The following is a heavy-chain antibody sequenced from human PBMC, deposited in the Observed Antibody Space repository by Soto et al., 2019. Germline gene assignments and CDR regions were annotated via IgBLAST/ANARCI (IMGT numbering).Heavy chain of an antibody. Sequence: SETLSLTCTVSGGSISSSSYYWGWIRQPPGKGLEWIGSIYYSGSTYYNPSLKSRVTISVDTSKNQFSLKLSSVTAADTAVYYCARLHYDSSGPVFDYWGQGTLVTVSS. V-gene: IGHV4-39*01. J-gene: IGHJ4*02. CDR3: ARLHYDSSGPVFDY. CDR2: IYYSGST. CDR1: GGSISSSSYY. D-gene: IGHD3-22*01.